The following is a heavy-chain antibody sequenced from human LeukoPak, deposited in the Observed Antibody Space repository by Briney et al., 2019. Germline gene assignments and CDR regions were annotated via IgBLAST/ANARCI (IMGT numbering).Heavy chain of an antibody. CDR1: GFTFSSYE. V-gene: IGHV3-15*01. D-gene: IGHD3-10*01. J-gene: IGHJ4*02. CDR3: STDSYGTGEF. Sequence: KPGGSLRLFCAASGFTFSSYEMNWVRQATGKGLEWVGSIKSKTDGMTTDYAATVKGRFTISRDDSKNTLYRQMNSLKTEHISVYYCSTDSYGTGEFWGRETLVTVSS. CDR2: IKSKTDGMTT.